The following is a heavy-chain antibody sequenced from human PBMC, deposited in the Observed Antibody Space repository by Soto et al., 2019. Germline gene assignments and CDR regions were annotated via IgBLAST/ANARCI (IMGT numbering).Heavy chain of an antibody. CDR1: GFTFSSYA. V-gene: IGHV3-30-3*01. CDR3: ARDSFHYGMDV. CDR2: ISYDGSNK. Sequence: GGSLRLSCAASGFTFSSYAMHWVRQAPGKGLEWVAVISYDGSNKYYADSVKGRFTISRDNAKNSLYLQMNSLRAEDTAVYYCARDSFHYGMDVWGQGTTVTVSS. J-gene: IGHJ6*02.